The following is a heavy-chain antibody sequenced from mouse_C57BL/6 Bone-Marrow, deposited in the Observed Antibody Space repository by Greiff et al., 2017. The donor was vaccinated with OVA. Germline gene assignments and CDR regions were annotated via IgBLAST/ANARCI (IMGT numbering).Heavy chain of an antibody. CDR2: ISSGGSYT. Sequence: EVKLVESGGDLVKPGGSLKLSCAASGFTFSSYGMSWVRQTPDKRLEWVATISSGGSYTYYPDSVKGRFTISRDNAKNTLYLQMSSLKSEDTAMYYCARHAYYYGNGYFDVWGTGTTVTVSS. D-gene: IGHD1-1*01. CDR1: GFTFSSYG. J-gene: IGHJ1*03. CDR3: ARHAYYYGNGYFDV. V-gene: IGHV5-6*01.